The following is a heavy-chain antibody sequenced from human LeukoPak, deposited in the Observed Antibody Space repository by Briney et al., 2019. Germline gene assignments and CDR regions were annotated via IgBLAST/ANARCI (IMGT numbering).Heavy chain of an antibody. CDR2: IGTASDT. CDR3: ARGPPRGKYYYMDV. J-gene: IGHJ6*03. CDR1: GFTFSSFD. V-gene: IGHV3-13*01. D-gene: IGHD1-1*01. Sequence: GSLRLSRAASGFTFSSFDMHWVRQPTGQGLEWVSTIGTASDTYYPGSVEGRFTLSRDNAKNSLYLQMNSLTAGDTAVYYCARGPPRGKYYYMDVWGKGTTVTVSS.